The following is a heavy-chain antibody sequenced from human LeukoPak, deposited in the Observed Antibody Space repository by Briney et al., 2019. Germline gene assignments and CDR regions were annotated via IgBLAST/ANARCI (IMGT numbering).Heavy chain of an antibody. D-gene: IGHD1-1*01. V-gene: IGHV3-64D*06. Sequence: GRSLRLSCTASGFTFGDYAMSWFRQAPGKGLEYASAISSNGGSTYYADSVKGRFTISRDNSKNTMYLQMNSLRGEDTAVYYCVKDQAGTTGNAFDIWGQGTVVTVSS. CDR1: GFTFGDYA. CDR3: VKDQAGTTGNAFDI. J-gene: IGHJ3*02. CDR2: ISSNGGST.